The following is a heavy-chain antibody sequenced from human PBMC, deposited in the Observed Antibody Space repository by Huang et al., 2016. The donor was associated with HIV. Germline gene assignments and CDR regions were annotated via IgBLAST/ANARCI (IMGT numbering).Heavy chain of an antibody. CDR3: ARCCDYYDTSPGHY. D-gene: IGHD3-22*01. CDR2: ISGSSTYI. CDR1: GFNFNSYT. V-gene: IGHV3-21*01. J-gene: IGHJ4*02. Sequence: EVQLVESGGGLVKPGGSLRLSCAVSGFNFNSYTMIWVRQAPGRGVGWVSSISGSSTYIYYADAVEGRFTISRDNAKNSLFLQMSSLRAEDTAIYDCARCCDYYDTSPGHYWGQGTLVTVSS.